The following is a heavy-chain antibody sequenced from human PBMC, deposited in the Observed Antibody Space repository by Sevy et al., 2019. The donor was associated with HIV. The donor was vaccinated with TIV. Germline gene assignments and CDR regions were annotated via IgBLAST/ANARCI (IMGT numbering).Heavy chain of an antibody. J-gene: IGHJ3*02. CDR2: ISYDGSNK. CDR3: ARSRDVWGSYRNDAFDI. D-gene: IGHD3-16*02. CDR1: GFTFSSYA. V-gene: IGHV3-30-3*01. Sequence: GGSLRLSCAASGFTFSSYAMHWVRQAPGKGLEWVAVISYDGSNKYYADPVKGRFTISRDNSKNTLYLQMNSLRAEDTAVYYCARSRDVWGSYRNDAFDIWGQGTMVTVSS.